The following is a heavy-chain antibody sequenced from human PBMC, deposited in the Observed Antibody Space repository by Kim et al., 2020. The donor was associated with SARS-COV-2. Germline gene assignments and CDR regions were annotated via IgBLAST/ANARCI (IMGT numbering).Heavy chain of an antibody. CDR3: ARHKYYYDNTGYLPNDY. CDR2: VYPGDTDT. CDR1: GYTFSNYW. D-gene: IGHD3-22*01. J-gene: IGHJ4*02. V-gene: IGHV5-51*01. Sequence: GESLKISCEASGYTFSNYWIGWVRQMPGKGLEWMGIVYPGDTDTRYSPSFQGQVTISADKSMATAYLQWSSLKPSDTAMYYCARHKYYYDNTGYLPNDYWGQGTLVTVSS.